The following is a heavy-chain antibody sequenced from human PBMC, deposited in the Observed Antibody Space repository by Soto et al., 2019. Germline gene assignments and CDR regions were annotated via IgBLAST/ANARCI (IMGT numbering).Heavy chain of an antibody. J-gene: IGHJ4*02. CDR2: ISGSGGST. V-gene: IGHV3-23*01. CDR3: AGRGSGSYYDY. Sequence: EVQLLESGGGLVQPGGSLRLSCAASGFTFSSYAMRWVRQAPGKGLEWVSAISGSGGSTYYADSVKGRFTISRDNSKHPLYLQMNSLRAEDTAVYYCAGRGSGSYYDYWGQGTLVTVSS. D-gene: IGHD1-26*01. CDR1: GFTFSSYA.